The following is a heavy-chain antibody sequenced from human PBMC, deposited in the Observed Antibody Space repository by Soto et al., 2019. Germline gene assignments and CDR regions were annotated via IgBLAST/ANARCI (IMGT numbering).Heavy chain of an antibody. CDR3: AREENCSDGICYSEYFQR. Sequence: QVQLVQSGAEVKKPGASVKVSCKASGYIFTAYSMHWVRQAPGQGLEWMGVVNPSGGSTNYAQKFQGRITMTRNTSTSTVYMDLRSLTSEEPAVYYCAREENCSDGICYSEYFQRWGQGTMVTVSS. CDR2: VNPSGGST. V-gene: IGHV1-46*01. D-gene: IGHD2-15*01. J-gene: IGHJ1*01. CDR1: GYIFTAYS.